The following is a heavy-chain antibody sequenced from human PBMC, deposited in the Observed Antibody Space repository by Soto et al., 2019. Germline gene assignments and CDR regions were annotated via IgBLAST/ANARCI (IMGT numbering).Heavy chain of an antibody. D-gene: IGHD2-2*01. CDR1: GGSISSGGYY. CDR2: IYYSGST. V-gene: IGHV4-31*03. Sequence: SETLSLTCTVSGGSISSGGYYWSWIRQHPGKGLEWIGYIYYSGSTYYNPSLKSRVTISVDTSKNQFSLKLSSVTAADTAVYYCAGCSSTSCYAPDYPGQSTLVTVSS. CDR3: AGCSSTSCYAPDY. J-gene: IGHJ4*02.